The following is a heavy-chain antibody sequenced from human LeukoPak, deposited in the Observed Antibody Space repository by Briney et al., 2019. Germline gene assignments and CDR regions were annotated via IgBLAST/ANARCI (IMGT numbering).Heavy chain of an antibody. Sequence: ASVRVSCKASGYTFTSYDINWVRQATGQGLEWMGWMNPNSGNTGYAQKFQGRVTMTRNTSISTAYMELSSLRSEDTAVYYCARGRSSWYHNWFDPWGQGTLVTVSS. CDR1: GYTFTSYD. J-gene: IGHJ5*02. CDR3: ARGRSSWYHNWFDP. V-gene: IGHV1-8*01. CDR2: MNPNSGNT. D-gene: IGHD6-13*01.